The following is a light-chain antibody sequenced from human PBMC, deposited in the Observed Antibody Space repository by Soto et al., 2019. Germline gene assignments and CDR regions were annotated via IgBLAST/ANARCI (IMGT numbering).Light chain of an antibody. V-gene: IGKV3-20*01. CDR1: QSITSNF. CDR2: GAS. Sequence: EIVLTQSPGTLSLSPGERATLSCRASQSITSNFLAWYQQKPGQAPRLLIYGASTRAAGVPDRFSGSGSGIDFTLTITRLEPEDFAVYYCQQYGRSPLMYTFGQGTKLGV. CDR3: QQYGRSPLMYT. J-gene: IGKJ2*01.